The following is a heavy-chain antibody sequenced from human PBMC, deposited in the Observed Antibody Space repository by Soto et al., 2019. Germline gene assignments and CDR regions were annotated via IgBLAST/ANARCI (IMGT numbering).Heavy chain of an antibody. J-gene: IGHJ2*01. Sequence: EVQLVESGGGVVQPGGSLKLSCAASGFTFSGSAMHWVRQASGKGPEWVGRVRSKANNYATVYAASVKGRFTISRDDSKNTAHLQMNSLKTEDTAVYYCARHALQYCGGDCYLLPYFDLWGRGTLVTVSS. V-gene: IGHV3-73*02. D-gene: IGHD2-21*02. CDR3: ARHALQYCGGDCYLLPYFDL. CDR1: GFTFSGSA. CDR2: VRSKANNYAT.